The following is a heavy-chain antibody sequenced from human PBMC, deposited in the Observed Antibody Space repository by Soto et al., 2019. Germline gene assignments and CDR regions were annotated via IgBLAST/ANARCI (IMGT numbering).Heavy chain of an antibody. CDR1: GGSFSGYY. Sequence: PSETLSLTCAVYGGSFSGYYWSGIRQPPGKGLEWIGEINHSGSTNYNPSLKSRVTISVDTSKNQFSLKLSSVTAADTAVYYCARGNWGLRFLEWRSYYMDVWGKGTTVT. V-gene: IGHV4-34*01. D-gene: IGHD3-3*01. CDR3: ARGNWGLRFLEWRSYYMDV. CDR2: INHSGST. J-gene: IGHJ6*03.